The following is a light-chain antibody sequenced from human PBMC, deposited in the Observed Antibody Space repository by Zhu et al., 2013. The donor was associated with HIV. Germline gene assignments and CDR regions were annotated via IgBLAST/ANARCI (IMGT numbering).Light chain of an antibody. CDR1: SSDVGGYNY. Sequence: QSALTQPASVSGSPGQSITISCTGTSSDVGGYNYVSWYQQHPGKAPKLMIYGVSNRPSGVSNRFSGSKSGNTASLTISGLQAEDEADYYCCSYAGTFAFGTGTKVTVL. CDR3: CSYAGTFA. J-gene: IGLJ1*01. CDR2: GVS. V-gene: IGLV2-14*03.